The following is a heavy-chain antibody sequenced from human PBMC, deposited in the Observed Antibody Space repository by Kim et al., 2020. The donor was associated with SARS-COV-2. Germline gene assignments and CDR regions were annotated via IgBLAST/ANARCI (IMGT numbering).Heavy chain of an antibody. CDR3: TRVPGTTLAFCDAYDI. CDR1: GFSFSDSA. J-gene: IGHJ3*02. V-gene: IGHV3-73*01. CDR2: IRCKANSYAT. Sequence: GGSLRLSCAASGFSFSDSAMHWVRQASGKGLEWVGRIRCKANSYATTYAAPVRGSFTISKDDTKNAAYMHMNSLKTEDTSVYYSTRVPGTTLAFCDAYDIWGQGTMVTVSS. D-gene: IGHD1-1*01.